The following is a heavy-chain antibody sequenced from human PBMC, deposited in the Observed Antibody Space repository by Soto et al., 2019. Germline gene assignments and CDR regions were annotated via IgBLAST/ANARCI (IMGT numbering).Heavy chain of an antibody. CDR1: GFTFSSYG. CDR2: IWYDGSNK. D-gene: IGHD4-4*01. V-gene: IGHV3-33*01. Sequence: QVQLLESGGGVVQPGRSLRLSCAASGFTFSSYGMHWVRQAPGKGLEWVAVIWYDGSNKYYADSVKGRFTISRDNSKNTLYLQMNSLRAEDTAVYYCARDYSNTYYYCYDMDVWGQGTTVTVSS. J-gene: IGHJ6*02. CDR3: ARDYSNTYYYCYDMDV.